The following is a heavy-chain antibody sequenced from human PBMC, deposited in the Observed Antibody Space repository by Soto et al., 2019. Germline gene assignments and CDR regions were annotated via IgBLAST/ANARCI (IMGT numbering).Heavy chain of an antibody. V-gene: IGHV4-31*03. CDR2: IYYSGST. CDR1: GGSISSGGYY. D-gene: IGHD3-3*01. CDR3: ASTRITIFGVVIAGYAQGFDP. Sequence: QVQLQESGPGLVKPSQTLSLTCTVSGGSISSGGYYWSWIRQHPGKGLEWIGYIYYSGSTYYNPSLKSRVTISVVSSKNQFSLKVSAVTAGDTAVYYCASTRITIFGVVIAGYAQGFDPWGQGTLVTVSS. J-gene: IGHJ5*02.